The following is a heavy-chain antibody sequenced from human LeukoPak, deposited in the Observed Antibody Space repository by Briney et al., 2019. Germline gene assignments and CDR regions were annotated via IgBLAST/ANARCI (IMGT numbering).Heavy chain of an antibody. CDR2: IYTSGST. J-gene: IGHJ3*02. V-gene: IGHV4-61*02. CDR1: GGSISSGSYY. Sequence: PSETLSLTCTVSGGSISSGSYYWSWIRQPAGKGLEWIGRIYTSGSTNYNPSLKSRVTISVDTSKNQFSLKLSSVTAADTAVYYCAREGFNREIDIWGQGTMVTVSS. D-gene: IGHD1-26*01. CDR3: AREGFNREIDI.